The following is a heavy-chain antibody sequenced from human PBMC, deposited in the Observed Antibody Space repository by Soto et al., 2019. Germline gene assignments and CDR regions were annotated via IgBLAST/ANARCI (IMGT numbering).Heavy chain of an antibody. D-gene: IGHD2-21*02. V-gene: IGHV4-59*01. CDR1: GGSISSYY. CDR3: ARDLWGYCGADCYPLDV. Sequence: QVRLQESGPGLVKPSETLSLTCTVSGGSISSYYWSWIRQPPGKGLEWIGYMYNTGSTIYNPSLNSRVPISVDTSKNQFSLKLTSVTAADTAVYYCARDLWGYCGADCYPLDVWGQGTTVTVSS. CDR2: MYNTGST. J-gene: IGHJ6*02.